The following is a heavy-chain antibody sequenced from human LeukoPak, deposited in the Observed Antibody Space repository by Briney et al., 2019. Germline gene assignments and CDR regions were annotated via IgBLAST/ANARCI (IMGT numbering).Heavy chain of an antibody. J-gene: IGHJ3*01. CDR1: GDSLNFYY. V-gene: IGHV4-59*01. CDR2: ISNSGIS. CDR3: ARNFARNSGDYGNDAFDV. Sequence: SETLSLTSSVPGDSLNFYYWSWIRQAPEKGLEWIGYISNSGISYYNPSIKSRVTISLDTSKNHFSLNLTSLTAADTAVYYCARNFARNSGDYGNDAFDVWGQGTMVSVSS. D-gene: IGHD4-17*01.